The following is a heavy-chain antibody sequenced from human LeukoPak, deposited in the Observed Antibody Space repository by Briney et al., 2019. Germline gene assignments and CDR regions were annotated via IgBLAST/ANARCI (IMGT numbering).Heavy chain of an antibody. D-gene: IGHD3-16*01. CDR2: INSSSSTI. J-gene: IGHJ4*02. Sequence: GGSLRLSCAASGFTFSSYSMNWVRQAPGKGLEWVSYINSSSSTIYYADSVKGRFTISRDNAKNSLYLQMNSLRAEDTAVYCCARDSPFLGYWGQGTLVTVSS. CDR3: ARDSPFLGY. CDR1: GFTFSSYS. V-gene: IGHV3-48*04.